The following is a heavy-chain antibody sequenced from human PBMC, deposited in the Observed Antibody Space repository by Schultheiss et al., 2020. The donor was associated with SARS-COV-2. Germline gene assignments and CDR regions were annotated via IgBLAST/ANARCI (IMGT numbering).Heavy chain of an antibody. D-gene: IGHD6-13*01. CDR3: ARGDSSSWYYWFDP. Sequence: SETLSLTCTVSGGSISRSGYYWGWIRQSPGKGLEWIGSMYYTDNTYYNPPLKSRVIISVDTSKNQFSLKLSSVTAADTAVYYCARGDSSSWYYWFDPWGQGTLVTVSS. V-gene: IGHV4-39*07. CDR2: MYYTDNT. J-gene: IGHJ5*02. CDR1: GGSISRSGYY.